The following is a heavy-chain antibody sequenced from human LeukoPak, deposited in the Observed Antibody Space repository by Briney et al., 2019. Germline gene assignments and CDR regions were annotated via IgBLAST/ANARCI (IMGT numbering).Heavy chain of an antibody. CDR2: IYYSGST. V-gene: IGHV4-39*07. D-gene: IGHD3-22*01. Sequence: SETQSLTCTVSGGSISSSSYYWGWIRQPPGKGLEWIGSIYYSGSTYYNPSPKSRVTISVDTSKNQFSLKLSSVTAADTAVYYCARDSSGYSTFDYWGQGTLVTVSS. J-gene: IGHJ4*02. CDR3: ARDSSGYSTFDY. CDR1: GGSISSSSYY.